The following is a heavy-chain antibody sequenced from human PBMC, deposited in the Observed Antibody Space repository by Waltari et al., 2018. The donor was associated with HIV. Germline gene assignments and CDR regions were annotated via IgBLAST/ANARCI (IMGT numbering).Heavy chain of an antibody. Sequence: QVQLVQSGAEVKKPGASVKVSCKASGYTFTSYAMHWVRQAPGQRLEWMGWINAGNGNTKYSQKFQGRVTITRDTSASTAYMELSSLRSEDMAVYYCARTALTGDYYYYGMDVWGQGTTVTVSS. J-gene: IGHJ6*02. CDR2: INAGNGNT. V-gene: IGHV1-3*01. CDR3: ARTALTGDYYYYGMDV. CDR1: GYTFTSYA. D-gene: IGHD3-16*01.